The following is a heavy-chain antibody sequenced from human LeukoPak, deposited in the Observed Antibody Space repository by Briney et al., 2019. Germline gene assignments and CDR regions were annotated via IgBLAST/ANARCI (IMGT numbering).Heavy chain of an antibody. V-gene: IGHV3-74*01. D-gene: IGHD6-13*01. CDR1: GVTFSSHW. CDR3: GRDGRAAGLYFDL. CDR2: IRGDENEI. Sequence: GYLILSCEASGVTFSSHWMHWVRQVPGQGLVWVARIRGDENEIDYADSVKGRLTISRDNAKNTLYLQMISLSTEDTAVYYCGRDGRAAGLYFDLWGQGTLVTVSS. J-gene: IGHJ4*01.